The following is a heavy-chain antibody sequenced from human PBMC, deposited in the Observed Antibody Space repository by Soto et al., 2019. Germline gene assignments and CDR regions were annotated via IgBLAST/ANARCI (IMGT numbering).Heavy chain of an antibody. V-gene: IGHV3-21*03. CDR3: PRSTPGNPFDI. Sequence: PGGSLRLSCAASGFTFTTYTMNWVRQAPGKGLEWVSSISAGGRSIDYTDSLKGRSTVSRDNSKNSLYLQMNSLRADDLAVYYSPRSTPGNPFDIWGQGTMVTVSS. CDR2: ISAGGRSI. CDR1: GFTFTTYT. D-gene: IGHD3-10*01. J-gene: IGHJ3*02.